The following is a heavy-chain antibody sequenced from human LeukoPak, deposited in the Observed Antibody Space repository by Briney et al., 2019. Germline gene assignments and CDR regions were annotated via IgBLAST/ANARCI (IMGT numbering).Heavy chain of an antibody. CDR1: GYSFTSYW. J-gene: IGHJ4*02. Sequence: GESLKISCKGSGYSFTSYWIVWVRQMPGKGLEWMGIIYPGDSDTRYSPSFQGQVTISADKSISTAYLQWSSLKASDTAMYYCARRYCTNGVCYSYFDYWGQGTLVTVSS. V-gene: IGHV5-51*01. CDR2: IYPGDSDT. D-gene: IGHD2-8*01. CDR3: ARRYCTNGVCYSYFDY.